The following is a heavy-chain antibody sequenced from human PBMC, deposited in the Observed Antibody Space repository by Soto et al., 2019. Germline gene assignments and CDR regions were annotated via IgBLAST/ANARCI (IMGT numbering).Heavy chain of an antibody. J-gene: IGHJ4*02. CDR1: GCSISNSSYY. CDR3: AKDTYYYSSSGYYVFDS. Sequence: SDALSLTCNISGCSISNSSYYRGWKRQPPGKGLEWIGSIYYSGSTYYNPSLKSRVTISVDTSKNQFSLKLSSVTAADTAVYYCAKDTYYYSSSGYYVFDSWGQG. CDR2: IYYSGST. V-gene: IGHV4-39*02. D-gene: IGHD3-22*01.